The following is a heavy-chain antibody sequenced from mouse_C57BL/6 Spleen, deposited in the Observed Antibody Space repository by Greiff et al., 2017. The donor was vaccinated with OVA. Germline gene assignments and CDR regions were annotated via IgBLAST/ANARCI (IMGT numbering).Heavy chain of an antibody. CDR3: AREGAARY. Sequence: QVQLQQPGAELVKPGASVQLSCKASGYTFTSYWMHWVKQRPGQGLEWIGMIHPNSGSTNYNEKFKGKATLTVDKSSSTAYMQLSSLTSEDAAVYYCAREGAARYWGQGTTLTVSS. J-gene: IGHJ2*01. CDR1: GYTFTSYW. V-gene: IGHV1-64*01. D-gene: IGHD3-1*01. CDR2: IHPNSGST.